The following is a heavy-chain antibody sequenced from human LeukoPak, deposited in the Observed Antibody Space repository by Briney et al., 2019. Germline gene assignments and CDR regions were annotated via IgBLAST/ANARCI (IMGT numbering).Heavy chain of an antibody. V-gene: IGHV1-69*02. CDR3: ANTPGIAAAGINY. J-gene: IGHJ4*02. CDR1: GGTFSSYT. D-gene: IGHD6-13*01. Sequence: VASVKVSCKASGGTFSSYTISWVRQAPGQGLGWMRRIIPILGIANYAQKFQGRVTITADKSTSTAYMELSSLRSEDTAVYYCANTPGIAAAGINYWGQGTLVTVSS. CDR2: IIPILGIA.